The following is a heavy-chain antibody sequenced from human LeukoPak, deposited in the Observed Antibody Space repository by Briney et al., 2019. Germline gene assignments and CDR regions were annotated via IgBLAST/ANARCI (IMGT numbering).Heavy chain of an antibody. D-gene: IGHD6-13*01. CDR3: ARDIGIAVAAPDY. CDR1: GGSISSSSYY. J-gene: IGHJ4*02. CDR2: IYYSGST. V-gene: IGHV4-39*07. Sequence: SETLSLTCTVPGGSISSSSYYWGWIRQPPGKGLEWIGNIYYSGSTYYNPSLKSRVTISVDTSKNQFSLNLSSVTAADTAVYYCARDIGIAVAAPDYWGQGTLVTVSS.